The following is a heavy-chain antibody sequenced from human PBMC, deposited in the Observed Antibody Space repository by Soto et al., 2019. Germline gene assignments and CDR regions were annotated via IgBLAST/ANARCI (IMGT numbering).Heavy chain of an antibody. D-gene: IGHD6-19*01. Sequence: SVKVSCKASGGTFSSYAISWVRQAPGQGLEWMGGIIPIFGTENYAQKFQGRVTITADKSTSTAYMELSSLRSEDTAVYYCARGLAVAGSPVLYYYYYYGMDVWGQGTTVTVSS. CDR1: GGTFSSYA. CDR2: IIPIFGTE. CDR3: ARGLAVAGSPVLYYYYYYGMDV. J-gene: IGHJ6*02. V-gene: IGHV1-69*06.